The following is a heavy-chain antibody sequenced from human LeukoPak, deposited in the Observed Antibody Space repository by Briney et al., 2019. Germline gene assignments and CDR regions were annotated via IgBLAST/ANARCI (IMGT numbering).Heavy chain of an antibody. CDR2: ISDSGST. D-gene: IGHD4-17*01. J-gene: IGHJ5*02. Sequence: PSETLSLTCTVSGGSITGYYWTWIRQPPGKGLEWIDYISDSGSTNYNPSLKSRVTMSVDSSNTEFSLRLNSVTAADTAVYYCARVFRGAVTSNWFDPWGQGTLVTVSS. CDR1: GGSITGYY. V-gene: IGHV4-59*01. CDR3: ARVFRGAVTSNWFDP.